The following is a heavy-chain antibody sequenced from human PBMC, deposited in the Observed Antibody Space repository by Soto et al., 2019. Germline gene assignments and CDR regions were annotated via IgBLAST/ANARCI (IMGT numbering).Heavy chain of an antibody. CDR1: GYTFTSYG. CDR3: ARPLKRTYYYDSSGPQGFYYYYYGMDV. Sequence: GASVKVSCKASGYTFTSYGISWVRQAPGQGLEWMGWISAYNGNTNYAQKLQGRVTMTTDTSTSTAYMELRSLRSDDMAVYYCARPLKRTYYYDSSGPQGFYYYYYGMDVWGQGTTVTVSS. J-gene: IGHJ6*02. V-gene: IGHV1-18*03. D-gene: IGHD3-22*01. CDR2: ISAYNGNT.